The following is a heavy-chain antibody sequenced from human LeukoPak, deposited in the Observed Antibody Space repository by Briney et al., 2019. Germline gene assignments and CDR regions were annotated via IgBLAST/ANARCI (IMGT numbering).Heavy chain of an antibody. D-gene: IGHD3-22*01. Sequence: LSLTCAVSGGSISSGGYSWSWVRQAPGTGLEWVANIKQDGSEKYYVDSVKGRFTISRDNAKNSLYLQMNSLRAEDTAVYYCARDANYYDSSGPGDWGQGTLVTVSS. CDR1: GGSISSGGYS. CDR3: ARDANYYDSSGPGD. CDR2: IKQDGSEK. J-gene: IGHJ4*02. V-gene: IGHV3-7*01.